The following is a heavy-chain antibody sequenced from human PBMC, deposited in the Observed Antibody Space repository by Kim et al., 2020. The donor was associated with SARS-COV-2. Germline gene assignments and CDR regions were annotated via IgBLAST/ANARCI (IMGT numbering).Heavy chain of an antibody. V-gene: IGHV3-21*01. CDR1: GFTFSSYS. J-gene: IGHJ3*02. CDR2: ISSSSSYI. Sequence: GGSLRLSCAASGFTFSSYSMNWVRQAPGKGLEWVSSISSSSSYIYYADSVKGRFTISRDNAKNSLYLQMNSLRAEDTPVYYCATLGATQEYDAFDIWGQGTMVTVSS. D-gene: IGHD1-26*01. CDR3: ATLGATQEYDAFDI.